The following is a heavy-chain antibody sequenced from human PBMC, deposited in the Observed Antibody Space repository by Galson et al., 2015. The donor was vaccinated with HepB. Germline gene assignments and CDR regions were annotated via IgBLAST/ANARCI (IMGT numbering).Heavy chain of an antibody. CDR3: AKDQEDIVVVVAGVGGLFDY. J-gene: IGHJ4*02. V-gene: IGHV3-23*01. D-gene: IGHD2-15*01. Sequence: SLRLSCAASGFTFSSYAMSWVRQAPGKGLEWVSAISGSGGSTYYADSVKGRFTISRDNSKNTLYLQMNSLRAEDTAVYYCAKDQEDIVVVVAGVGGLFDYWGQGTLVTVSS. CDR2: ISGSGGST. CDR1: GFTFSSYA.